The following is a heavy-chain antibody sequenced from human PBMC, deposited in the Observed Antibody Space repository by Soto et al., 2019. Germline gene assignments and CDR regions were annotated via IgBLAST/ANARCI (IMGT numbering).Heavy chain of an antibody. Sequence: ESGGGVVQPGRSLRLSCAASGFTFSSYGMHWVRQAPGKGLEWVAVISYDGSNKYYADSVKGRFTISRDNSKNTLYLQMNSLRAEDTAVYYCAKDDGYSSSPGGFDYWGQGTLVTVSS. CDR3: AKDDGYSSSPGGFDY. D-gene: IGHD6-6*01. CDR1: GFTFSSYG. V-gene: IGHV3-30*18. CDR2: ISYDGSNK. J-gene: IGHJ4*02.